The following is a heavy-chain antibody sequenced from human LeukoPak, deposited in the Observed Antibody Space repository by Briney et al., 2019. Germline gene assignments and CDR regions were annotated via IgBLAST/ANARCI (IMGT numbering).Heavy chain of an antibody. J-gene: IGHJ4*02. Sequence: PGGSLRLSCAASGFTFTDHWMHWVRQAPGKGLVWVSRIKTDGSIRGYADSVEGRFTVSRDNARSTAYLEMSSLRVDDTAVYFCVRDRTTVTLFDSWGQGTLVTVAS. CDR2: IKTDGSIR. CDR1: GFTFTDHW. V-gene: IGHV3-74*01. D-gene: IGHD4-17*01. CDR3: VRDRTTVTLFDS.